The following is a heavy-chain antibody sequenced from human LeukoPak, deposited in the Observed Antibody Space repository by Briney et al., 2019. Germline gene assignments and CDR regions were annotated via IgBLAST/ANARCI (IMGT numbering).Heavy chain of an antibody. CDR3: VSQPPYSNYFDY. CDR2: IYYSGST. J-gene: IGHJ4*02. CDR1: GGSISSGSYY. D-gene: IGHD5-18*01. V-gene: IGHV4-39*07. Sequence: PSETLSLTCTVSGGSISSGSYYWGWIRQPPGKGLEWIGSIYYSGSTYYNPSLKSRVTISVDTSKNQFSLKLSSVTAADTAVYYCVSQPPYSNYFDYWGQGTLVTVSS.